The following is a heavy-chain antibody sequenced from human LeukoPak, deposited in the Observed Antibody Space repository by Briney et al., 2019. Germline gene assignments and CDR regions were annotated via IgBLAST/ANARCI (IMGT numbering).Heavy chain of an antibody. V-gene: IGHV1-18*01. CDR2: ISAYNGNT. Sequence: ASVKVSCKASGYTFTSYGISWVRQAPGQGLEWMGWISAYNGNTNYAQKLQGRVTMTTDTSTSTAYMELRNLSSDDTAIYYCARDAKWELLPHAFDVWGQGTLVTVSP. J-gene: IGHJ3*01. D-gene: IGHD1-26*01. CDR3: ARDAKWELLPHAFDV. CDR1: GYTFTSYG.